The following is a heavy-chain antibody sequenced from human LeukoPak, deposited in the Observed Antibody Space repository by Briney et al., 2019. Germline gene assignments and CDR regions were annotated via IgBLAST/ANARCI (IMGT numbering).Heavy chain of an antibody. V-gene: IGHV4-34*01. CDR1: GGSFSGYY. Sequence: SETLSLTCAVYGGSFSGYYWSWIRQPPGKGLEWIGEINHSGSTNYNPSLKSRVTISVDTSKNQFSLKLSSVTAADTAVYYCAPPGGSSGWYYFDYWGQGTLVTVSS. D-gene: IGHD6-19*01. J-gene: IGHJ4*02. CDR2: INHSGST. CDR3: APPGGSSGWYYFDY.